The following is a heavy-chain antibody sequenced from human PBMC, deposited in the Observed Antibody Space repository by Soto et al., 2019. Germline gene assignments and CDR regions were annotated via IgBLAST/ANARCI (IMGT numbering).Heavy chain of an antibody. CDR3: ARVADNWTHSGS. Sequence: VGSLILSCAASGFTFSSYVMTWVRRAPGKGLEWVATISGTGESTFYAESAKRRFTISRDNSKPPLYLRMNSLRADDTAVYYCARVADNWTHSGSWGQGALVTVSS. V-gene: IGHV3-23*01. CDR1: GFTFSSYV. J-gene: IGHJ5*02. CDR2: ISGTGEST. D-gene: IGHD2-15*01.